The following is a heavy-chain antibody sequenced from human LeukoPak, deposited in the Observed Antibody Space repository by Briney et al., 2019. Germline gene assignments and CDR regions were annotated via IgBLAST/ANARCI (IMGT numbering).Heavy chain of an antibody. V-gene: IGHV5-51*01. D-gene: IGHD2-15*01. CDR1: GDSFSNYW. CDR3: ARRGHYYLSGGRYATVFDS. Sequence: GESLKISCQISGDSFSNYWIGWVRQMPGKGLEWMGIIFPADPDTRYSPSFQGQVTFSADEATSTAYLQWSSLRASDTAMYYCARRGHYYLSGGRYATVFDSWGQGTLVTVSS. CDR2: IFPADPDT. J-gene: IGHJ4*02.